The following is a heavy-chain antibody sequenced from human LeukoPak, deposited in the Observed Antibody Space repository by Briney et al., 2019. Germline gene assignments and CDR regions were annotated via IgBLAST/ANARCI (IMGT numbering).Heavy chain of an antibody. Sequence: KTSETLSLTCAVSGGSISSGGYSWSWIRQPPGKGLEWIGYIYHSGSTYYNPSLKSRVTISVDRSKNQFSLKLSPVTAADTAVYYCARAGYGDYVRWFDPWGQGTLVTVSS. D-gene: IGHD4-17*01. CDR1: GGSISSGGYS. CDR3: ARAGYGDYVRWFDP. CDR2: IYHSGST. J-gene: IGHJ5*02. V-gene: IGHV4-30-2*01.